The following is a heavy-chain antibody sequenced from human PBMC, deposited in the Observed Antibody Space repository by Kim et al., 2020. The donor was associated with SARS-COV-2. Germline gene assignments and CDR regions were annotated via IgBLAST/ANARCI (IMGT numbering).Heavy chain of an antibody. J-gene: IGHJ3*02. V-gene: IGHV3-48*03. CDR3: ARPLYGSGSYYAEGAFDI. D-gene: IGHD3-10*01. Sequence: KGRFTISRDNAKNSLYLQMNSLRAEDTAVYYCARPLYGSGSYYAEGAFDIWGQGTMVTVSS.